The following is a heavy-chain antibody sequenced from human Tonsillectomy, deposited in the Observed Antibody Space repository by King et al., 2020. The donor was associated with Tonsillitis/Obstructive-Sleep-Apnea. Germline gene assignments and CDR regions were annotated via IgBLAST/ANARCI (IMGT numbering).Heavy chain of an antibody. CDR1: GGTFSSYA. D-gene: IGHD5-18*01. J-gene: IGHJ4*02. CDR3: ARDQGDTAMADVDWGYFDY. Sequence: QLVQSGAEVKKPGSSVKVSCKASGGTFSSYAISWVRQAPGQGLEWMGGIIPILGIANYAQKFQGRVTITADKSTSTAYMELSSLRSEDTAVYYCARDQGDTAMADVDWGYFDYWGQGTLVTVSS. CDR2: IIPILGIA. V-gene: IGHV1-69*10.